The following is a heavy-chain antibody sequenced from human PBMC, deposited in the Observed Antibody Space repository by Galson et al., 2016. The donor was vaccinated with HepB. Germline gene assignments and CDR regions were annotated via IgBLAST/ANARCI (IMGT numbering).Heavy chain of an antibody. J-gene: IGHJ3*01. Sequence: SVKVSCKASGDTFSDYIIGWVQQAPGQGLEWMGAIIPLLSTVHYAQNFQGRITITADGSMTAAYMELSSLRSEDTAVYYCATKRGLRAFEVWGQGTMVTVPS. CDR1: GDTFSDYI. D-gene: IGHD1-1*01. CDR3: ATKRGLRAFEV. CDR2: IIPLLSTV. V-gene: IGHV1-69*13.